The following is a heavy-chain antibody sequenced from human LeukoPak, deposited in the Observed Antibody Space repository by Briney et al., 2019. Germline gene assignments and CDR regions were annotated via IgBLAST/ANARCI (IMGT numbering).Heavy chain of an antibody. CDR2: IYYSGST. CDR3: ARDGYSGSYGAFDI. J-gene: IGHJ3*02. D-gene: IGHD1-26*01. Sequence: SETLSLTCTVSGGSISSYYWSWIRQPPGKGLEWIGYIYYSGSTNYNPSLKSRVTISVDTSKNQFSLKLSSVTAADTAVYYCARDGYSGSYGAFDIWGQGTMVTVSS. CDR1: GGSISSYY. V-gene: IGHV4-59*01.